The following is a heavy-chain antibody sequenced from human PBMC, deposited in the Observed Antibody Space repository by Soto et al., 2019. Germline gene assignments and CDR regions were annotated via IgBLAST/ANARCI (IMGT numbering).Heavy chain of an antibody. CDR2: IYHSGST. V-gene: IGHV4-30-2*01. CDR3: ARVPDR. J-gene: IGHJ5*02. D-gene: IGHD2-2*01. CDR1: GVSISNGGYS. Sequence: SETLSLTCAVSGVSISNGGYSWSWIRQPPGKGLEWIGYIYHSGSTYYNPSLKSRVTISVDRSKNQFSLKLSSVTAADTAVYYCARVPDRWGQGTLVTVS.